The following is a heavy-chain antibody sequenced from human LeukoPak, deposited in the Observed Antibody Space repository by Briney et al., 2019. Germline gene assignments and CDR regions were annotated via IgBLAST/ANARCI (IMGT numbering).Heavy chain of an antibody. Sequence: GASVKVSCKASGYTFTGYYMHWVRQAPGQGLEWMGWINPNSGGTNYAQKFQGRVTMTRDTSISTAYMELSRLRAEDTAVYYCAKGRMGPNYYYYYYMDVWGKGTTVTISS. V-gene: IGHV1-2*02. CDR1: GYTFTGYY. CDR2: INPNSGGT. D-gene: IGHD1-14*01. J-gene: IGHJ6*03. CDR3: AKGRMGPNYYYYYYMDV.